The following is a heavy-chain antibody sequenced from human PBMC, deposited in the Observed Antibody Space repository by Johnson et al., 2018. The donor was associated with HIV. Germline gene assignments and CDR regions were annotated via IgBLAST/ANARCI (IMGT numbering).Heavy chain of an antibody. CDR3: AKDVPGVVGATNAVLFAFDI. CDR2: ISGSGGST. V-gene: IGHV3-23*04. D-gene: IGHD1-26*01. Sequence: MQLVESGGGLVQPGGSLRLSCAASGFTFSSYAMSWVRQAPGKGLEWVSAISGSGGSTYYADSVKGRFTISRDNSKNTLYLQMNSLRAEDTAVYYCAKDVPGVVGATNAVLFAFDIWGQGTMVTVSS. J-gene: IGHJ3*02. CDR1: GFTFSSYA.